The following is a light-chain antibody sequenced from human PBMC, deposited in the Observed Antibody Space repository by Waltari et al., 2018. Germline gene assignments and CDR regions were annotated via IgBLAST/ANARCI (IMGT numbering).Light chain of an antibody. CDR2: EGT. Sequence: QSALTQPAFVSWSPGQSITISCTGTSSDVGSYNYVAWYQQRPGKAPKLLIYEGTKRPSWASNRLSGSKAGHTASLTISGLQAEEEADYHCCSYAGSSTFVVFGGGTKVTVL. V-gene: IGLV2-23*03. J-gene: IGLJ3*02. CDR3: CSYAGSSTFVV. CDR1: SSDVGSYNY.